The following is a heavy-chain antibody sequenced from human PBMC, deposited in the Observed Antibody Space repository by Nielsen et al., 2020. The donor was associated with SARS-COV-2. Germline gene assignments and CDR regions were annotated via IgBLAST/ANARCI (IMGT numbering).Heavy chain of an antibody. Sequence: GGSLRLSCAASGFNFGDYAMHWVRQAPGKGLEWVSGISWNSGSIGYADSVKGRFTISRDNAKNSLYLQMNSLRAEDTALYYCAKGSSSSDWYFDLWGRGTLVTVSS. J-gene: IGHJ2*01. CDR3: AKGSSSSDWYFDL. CDR1: GFNFGDYA. V-gene: IGHV3-9*01. CDR2: ISWNSGSI. D-gene: IGHD6-6*01.